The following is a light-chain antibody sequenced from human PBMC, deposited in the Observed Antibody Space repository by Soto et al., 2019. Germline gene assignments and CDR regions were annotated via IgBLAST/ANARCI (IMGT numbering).Light chain of an antibody. CDR3: SSDTTSNTRQIV. Sequence: QSALTQPASVSGSPGQSITISCTGTSSDVGGYNYVSWYQHHPGKAPKLMIFDVSNRPSGVSNRFSGSKSGNTASLTISGLQPEDEADYYCSSDTTSNTRQIVVGTGTKVTVL. V-gene: IGLV2-14*03. J-gene: IGLJ1*01. CDR1: SSDVGGYNY. CDR2: DVS.